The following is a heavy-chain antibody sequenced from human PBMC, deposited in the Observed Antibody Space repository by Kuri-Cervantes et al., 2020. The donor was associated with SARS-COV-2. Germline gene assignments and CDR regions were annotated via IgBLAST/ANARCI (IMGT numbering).Heavy chain of an antibody. J-gene: IGHJ4*02. CDR3: ARANYYYDSSGWGCYFDY. D-gene: IGHD3-22*01. CDR1: GGSISSYY. Sequence: GSLRLSCTVSGGSISSYYWSWIRQPPGKGLEWIGYIYYSGSTNYNPSLKSRVTISVDTSKNQFSLELSSVTAADTAVYYCARANYYYDSSGWGCYFDYWGQGTLVTVSS. V-gene: IGHV4-59*01. CDR2: IYYSGST.